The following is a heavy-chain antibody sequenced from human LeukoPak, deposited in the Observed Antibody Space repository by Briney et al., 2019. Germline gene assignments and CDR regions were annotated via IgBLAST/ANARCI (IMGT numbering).Heavy chain of an antibody. J-gene: IGHJ4*02. Sequence: GASVKVSCKASGYTFTSYGISWVRQAPGQGLEWMGWISAYNGNTNYAQKLQGRVTMTTDTSTSTAYMELRSLRSDDTAVYYCARDLSQWLVHVGGYWGQGTLVTVSS. V-gene: IGHV1-18*01. D-gene: IGHD6-19*01. CDR2: ISAYNGNT. CDR3: ARDLSQWLVHVGGY. CDR1: GYTFTSYG.